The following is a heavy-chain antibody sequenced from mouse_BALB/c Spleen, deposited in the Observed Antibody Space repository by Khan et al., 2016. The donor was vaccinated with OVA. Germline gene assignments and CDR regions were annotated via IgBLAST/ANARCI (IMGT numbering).Heavy chain of an antibody. CDR1: GYIFTSYW. J-gene: IGHJ2*01. V-gene: IGHV1-76*01. Sequence: QVQLKESGAELVRPGASVKLSRKTSGYIFTSYWIHWVQQRSGQGLEWIARIYHGTDNSYYTEKFKDQATLTADNSSSTAYMQLSRLKSEDSDVYVCAREEALYHFDHWGQGTTLTVSS. CDR2: IYHGTDNS. CDR3: AREEALYHFDH. D-gene: IGHD3-2*02.